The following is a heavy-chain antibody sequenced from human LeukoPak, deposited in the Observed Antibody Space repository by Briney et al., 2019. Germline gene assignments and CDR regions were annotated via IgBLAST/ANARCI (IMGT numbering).Heavy chain of an antibody. J-gene: IGHJ6*03. CDR3: AKDLYYYYYMDV. Sequence: PGGSLRLSCAASGFTFSCYGMHWVRQAPGKGLEWVAFIRYDGSDKYHGDSVKGRFTISRDNSKNTPYLQMNSLSAEDTAVYYCAKDLYYYYYMDVWGKGTTVTTSS. CDR2: IRYDGSDK. CDR1: GFTFSCYG. V-gene: IGHV3-30*02.